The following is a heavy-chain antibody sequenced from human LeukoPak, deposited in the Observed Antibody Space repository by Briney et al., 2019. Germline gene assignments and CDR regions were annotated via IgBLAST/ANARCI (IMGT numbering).Heavy chain of an antibody. CDR2: IIPILGIA. CDR3: ARADIVVVPAAGASGDYYYGMDV. CDR1: GGTFSSYA. Sequence: SVKVSCKASGGTFSSYAISWVRQAPGQGLEWMGRIIPILGIANYAQKFQGRVTITADKSTSTAYMELSSLRSEDTAVYYCARADIVVVPAAGASGDYYYGMDVWGQGTTVTVSS. D-gene: IGHD2-2*01. J-gene: IGHJ6*02. V-gene: IGHV1-69*10.